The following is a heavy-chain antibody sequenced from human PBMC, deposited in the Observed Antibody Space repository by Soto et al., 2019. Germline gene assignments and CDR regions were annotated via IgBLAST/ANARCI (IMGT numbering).Heavy chain of an antibody. V-gene: IGHV1-69*01. J-gene: IGHJ2*01. Sequence: QVQLVQSGAEVKKPGSSVNVSCKASGGTFSSYAISWLRQAPGQGLEWMGAIIPIFGTANYAQKFQGRDTITVYEYTSAAYVELSSLSSGDTAVYYCASNVVVTATYYWYFDFWGRGTLVTVSS. CDR3: ASNVVVTATYYWYFDF. D-gene: IGHD2-21*02. CDR1: GGTFSSYA. CDR2: IIPIFGTA.